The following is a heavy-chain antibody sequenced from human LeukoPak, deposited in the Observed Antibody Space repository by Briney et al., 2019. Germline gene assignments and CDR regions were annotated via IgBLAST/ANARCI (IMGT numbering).Heavy chain of an antibody. J-gene: IGHJ5*02. CDR3: TRAYYYDSGGSLNWFDP. V-gene: IGHV6-1*01. D-gene: IGHD3-22*01. CDR2: TYYRSKWYN. Sequence: SQTHSLTCAISGDSVSSNRAAWTWLRQSPSRGLEWLGRTYYRSKWYNDYAVSVKSRITINPDTSKNQFSLQLNSVTPEDTAVYFCTRAYYYDSGGSLNWFDPWGQGTLVTVSS. CDR1: GDSVSSNRAA.